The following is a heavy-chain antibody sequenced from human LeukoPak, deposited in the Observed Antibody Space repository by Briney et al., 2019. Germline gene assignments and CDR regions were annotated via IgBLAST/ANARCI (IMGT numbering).Heavy chain of an antibody. CDR3: AKGPSGIAVAGSPKYFQH. V-gene: IGHV3-9*01. J-gene: IGHJ1*01. D-gene: IGHD6-19*01. Sequence: PGGSLRLSCAASGFTFSSYWMHWVRQAPGKGLEWVSGISWNSGSIDYADSVKGRFTISRDNAKNSLYLQMNSLRAEDTALYYCAKGPSGIAVAGSPKYFQHWGQGTLVTVSS. CDR1: GFTFSSYW. CDR2: ISWNSGSI.